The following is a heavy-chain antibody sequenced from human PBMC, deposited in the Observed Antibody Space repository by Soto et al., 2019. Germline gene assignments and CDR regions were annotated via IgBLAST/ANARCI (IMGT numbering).Heavy chain of an antibody. CDR1: GGSFSGYY. CDR2: INHSGST. Sequence: SETLSLTCAVYGGSFSGYYWSWIRQPPGKGLEWIGEINHSGSTNYNPSLKSRVTISVDTSKNQFSLKLSSVTAADTAVYYCARFLGYCSGGSCYQGAFDIWGQGTMVTVSS. V-gene: IGHV4-34*01. CDR3: ARFLGYCSGGSCYQGAFDI. D-gene: IGHD2-15*01. J-gene: IGHJ3*02.